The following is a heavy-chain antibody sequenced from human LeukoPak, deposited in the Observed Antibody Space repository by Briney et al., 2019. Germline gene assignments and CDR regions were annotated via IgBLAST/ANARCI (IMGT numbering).Heavy chain of an antibody. D-gene: IGHD3-16*02. J-gene: IGHJ4*02. Sequence: SETLSLTCTVSGGSISSYYWSWIRQPPGKGLEWIGHIYYSGSTNYNPSLKSRVTISVDTSKNQFSLKLSSVTAADTAVYYCARGGSYRSFDYWGQGTLVTVSS. V-gene: IGHV4-59*01. CDR1: GGSISSYY. CDR2: IYYSGST. CDR3: ARGGSYRSFDY.